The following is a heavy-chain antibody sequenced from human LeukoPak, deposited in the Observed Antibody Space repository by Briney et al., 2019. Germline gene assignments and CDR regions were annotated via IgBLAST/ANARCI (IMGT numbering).Heavy chain of an antibody. CDR1: GGSFSSSDYY. CDR2: IYYSGTT. J-gene: IGHJ3*02. CDR3: ARHEWGITNAFDI. V-gene: IGHV4-39*01. D-gene: IGHD1-14*01. Sequence: SETLSLTCTVSGGSFSSSDYYWGWIRQPPGKGLEWIGSIYYSGTTYYNPSLKSRVTISVDTSKKQFSLKLRSVTAADTAIYYCARHEWGITNAFDIWGQGTMVTVSS.